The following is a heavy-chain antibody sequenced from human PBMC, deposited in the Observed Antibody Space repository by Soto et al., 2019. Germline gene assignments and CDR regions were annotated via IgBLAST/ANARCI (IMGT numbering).Heavy chain of an antibody. Sequence: PGGSLRLSCAASGFTFSSYAMHWVRQAPGKGLEWVAVISYDGSNKYYADSVKGRFTISRDNSKNTLYLQMNSLRAEDTAVYYCARDDSSGYYYGYYYYGMDVWGQGTTVTVSS. CDR1: GFTFSSYA. CDR2: ISYDGSNK. CDR3: ARDDSSGYYYGYYYYGMDV. V-gene: IGHV3-30-3*01. D-gene: IGHD3-22*01. J-gene: IGHJ6*02.